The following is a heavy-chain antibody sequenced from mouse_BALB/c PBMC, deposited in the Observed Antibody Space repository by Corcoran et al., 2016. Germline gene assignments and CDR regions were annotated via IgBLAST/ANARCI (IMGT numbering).Heavy chain of an antibody. D-gene: IGHD2-4*01. CDR2: IDPANGNT. Sequence: EVQLQQSGAELVKPAASVKLSCTASGFNIKDTYMHWVKQRPEQGLEWIGRIDPANGNTKYDPKFQGKATMTADTSSNTVYLQLSSLTSEATAVYYCGRSREGNYVVYWGQGTTLTVSS. CDR3: GRSREGNYVVY. CDR1: GFNIKDTY. V-gene: IGHV14-3*02. J-gene: IGHJ2*01.